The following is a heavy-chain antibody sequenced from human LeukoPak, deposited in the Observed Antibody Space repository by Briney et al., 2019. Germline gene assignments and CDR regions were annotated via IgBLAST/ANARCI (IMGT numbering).Heavy chain of an antibody. CDR1: GFTFSSYG. CDR2: IRYDGSNK. J-gene: IGHJ3*02. Sequence: GGSLRLSCAASGFTFSSYGMHWVRQAPGKGLEWVAFIRYDGSNKYYADSVKGRFTISRDNSKNTLYLQMNSLRAEDTAVYYCARGGIVVVPPDISHHDALDIWGQGTMVTVSS. CDR3: ARGGIVVVPPDISHHDALDI. V-gene: IGHV3-30*02. D-gene: IGHD2-2*01.